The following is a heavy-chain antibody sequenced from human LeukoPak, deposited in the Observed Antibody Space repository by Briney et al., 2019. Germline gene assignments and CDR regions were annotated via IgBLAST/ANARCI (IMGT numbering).Heavy chain of an antibody. D-gene: IGHD3-22*01. J-gene: IGHJ4*02. V-gene: IGHV5-51*01. CDR1: GYSFISYW. CDR2: IYPGDSDT. Sequence: GESLKISCQGSGYSFISYWIGWVRQLPGKGLEWMGIIYPGDSDTRYSPSFQGQVTISADRSISTAYLQWSSLKASDTAMYYCTRAERLVPNYYDSCGYYYALGYWGQGTLVTVSS. CDR3: TRAERLVPNYYDSCGYYYALGY.